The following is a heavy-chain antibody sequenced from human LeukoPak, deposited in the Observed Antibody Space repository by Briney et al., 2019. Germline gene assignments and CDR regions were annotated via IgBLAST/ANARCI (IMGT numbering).Heavy chain of an antibody. V-gene: IGHV3-74*03. CDR2: INSDGSSI. CDR1: GFTFSSYW. CDR3: AREGRVSGYDFDC. Sequence: GGSLRLSCAASGFTFSSYWMHWVRQAPGKGLVWVSRINSDGSSITYADSVKGRFTISRDNAKNTLYLQMNSLRVEDTAVYYCAREGRVSGYDFDCWGQGNLVTVSS. D-gene: IGHD5-12*01. J-gene: IGHJ4*02.